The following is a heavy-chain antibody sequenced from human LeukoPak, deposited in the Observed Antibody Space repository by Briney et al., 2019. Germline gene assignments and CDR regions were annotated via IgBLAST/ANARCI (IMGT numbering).Heavy chain of an antibody. V-gene: IGHV1-2*02. CDR2: INPNSGGT. Sequence: ASVKVSCKASGYTFTGYYMHWVRQAPGQGLEWMGWINPNSGGTNYAQKFQGRVTMTRDTSISTAYVELSRLRSDDTAVYYCARAGRLERRLGSGQHYYYYYMGVWGKGTTVTVSS. CDR1: GYTFTGYY. CDR3: ARAGRLERRLGSGQHYYYYYMGV. D-gene: IGHD1-1*01. J-gene: IGHJ6*03.